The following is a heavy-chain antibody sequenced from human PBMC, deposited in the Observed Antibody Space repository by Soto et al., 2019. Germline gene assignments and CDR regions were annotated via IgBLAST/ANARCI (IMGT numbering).Heavy chain of an antibody. J-gene: IGHJ4*01. CDR3: VRDYASDSGVLLDF. D-gene: IGHD3-22*01. V-gene: IGHV1-3*01. CDR1: GYTFTGYA. Sequence: ASVKVSCKASGYTFTGYAMHWVRQAPGQRLEWMGWINAGNGNTKYSQKFQGRVTITRDTSASTAYMELSSLRSEDTAVYYCVRDYASDSGVLLDFWGQEPWSPS. CDR2: INAGNGNT.